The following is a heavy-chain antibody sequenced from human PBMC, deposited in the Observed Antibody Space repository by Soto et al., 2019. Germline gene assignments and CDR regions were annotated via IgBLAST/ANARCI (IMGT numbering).Heavy chain of an antibody. D-gene: IGHD3-16*01. J-gene: IGHJ6*03. Sequence: EVQLVESGGGLVQPGGSLKLSCAASGFTFSGSAMHWVRQASGKGLEWVGRIRSKANSYATASAASVKGRFTISRDDSKNTAYLQMNSLKTEDTAVYYCTRLRNLGDLYYYYMDVWGKGTTVTVSS. V-gene: IGHV3-73*01. CDR1: GFTFSGSA. CDR2: IRSKANSYAT. CDR3: TRLRNLGDLYYYYMDV.